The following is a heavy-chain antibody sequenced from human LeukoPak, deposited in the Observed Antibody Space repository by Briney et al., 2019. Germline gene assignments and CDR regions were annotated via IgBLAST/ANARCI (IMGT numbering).Heavy chain of an antibody. CDR3: AREVMGDLGHYYMDV. J-gene: IGHJ6*03. CDR2: IYYSGST. V-gene: IGHV4-39*07. CDR1: GGSISSSSYY. Sequence: SETLSLTFTVSGGSISSSSYYWGWIRQPPGKGLEWIGSIYYSGSTYYNPSLKSRVTISVDTSKNQFSLKLSSVTAADTAVYYCAREVMGDLGHYYMDVWGKGTTVTVSS. D-gene: IGHD2-21*02.